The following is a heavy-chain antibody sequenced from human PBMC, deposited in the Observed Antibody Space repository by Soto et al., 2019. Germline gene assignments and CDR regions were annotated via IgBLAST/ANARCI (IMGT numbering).Heavy chain of an antibody. D-gene: IGHD1-26*01. CDR2: IKSKINVGTA. V-gene: IGHV3-15*07. CDR1: CFIFSNAW. Sequence: VGSLRLSCSASCFIFSNAWINWVLHFPFKLLEWVGRIKSKINVGTADYAAPVQGRFAVSRDDSKNMVFLQVNSLKTEDTGIYYCTTDSYSSITVVRFEYWGQGTVVTVSS. CDR3: TTDSYSSITVVRFEY. J-gene: IGHJ4*02.